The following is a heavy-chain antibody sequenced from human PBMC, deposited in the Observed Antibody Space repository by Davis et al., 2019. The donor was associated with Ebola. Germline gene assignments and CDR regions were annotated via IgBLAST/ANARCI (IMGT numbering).Heavy chain of an antibody. V-gene: IGHV3-30*18. J-gene: IGHJ4*02. D-gene: IGHD2/OR15-2a*01. Sequence: GESLKISCAASGFTFSSYGMHWVRQAPGKGLEWVAVISYTESDKYYADSVKGRFTVSRDNSKNTLYLQMHSLRAEDTAVYYCAKDARGFNRPMDYWGQGTLVTVSS. CDR2: ISYTESDK. CDR3: AKDARGFNRPMDY. CDR1: GFTFSSYG.